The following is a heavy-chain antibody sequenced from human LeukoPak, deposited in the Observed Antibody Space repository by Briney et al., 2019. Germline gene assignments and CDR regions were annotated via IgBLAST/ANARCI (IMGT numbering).Heavy chain of an antibody. D-gene: IGHD6-13*01. Sequence: GGSLRLSCAASGFTFSSYWMHWVRQAPGKGLVWVSRINSDGSSTSYADSVKGRFTISRDNARNTLYLQMNSLRAEDTAVYYCAREPISSSWYGTGYYYYYGMYVWGQGTTGTVSS. J-gene: IGHJ6*02. CDR2: INSDGSST. CDR1: GFTFSSYW. CDR3: AREPISSSWYGTGYYYYYGMYV. V-gene: IGHV3-74*01.